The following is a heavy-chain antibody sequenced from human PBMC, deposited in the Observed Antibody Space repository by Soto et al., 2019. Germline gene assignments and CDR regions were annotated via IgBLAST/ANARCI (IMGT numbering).Heavy chain of an antibody. J-gene: IGHJ5*02. CDR3: ARALEGIAAAGRPPWFDP. Sequence: GGSLRLSCAASGFTFSSYWMSWVRQAPGKGLEWVANIKQDGSEKYYVDSVKGRFTISRDNAKNSLYLQMNSLRAEDTAVYYCARALEGIAAAGRPPWFDPWGQGTLVTVSS. CDR2: IKQDGSEK. CDR1: GFTFSSYW. D-gene: IGHD6-13*01. V-gene: IGHV3-7*03.